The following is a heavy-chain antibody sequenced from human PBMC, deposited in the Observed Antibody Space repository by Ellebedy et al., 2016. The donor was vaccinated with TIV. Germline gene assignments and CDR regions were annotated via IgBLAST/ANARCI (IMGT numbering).Heavy chain of an antibody. Sequence: GGSLRLSXAASGFTVSSNYMSWVRQAPGKGLEWVSVIYSGGSTYYADSVKGRFTISRDNSKNTLYLQMNSLRAEDTAVYYCARDRGGQQLPRDYFDYWGQGTLVTVSS. CDR3: ARDRGGQQLPRDYFDY. J-gene: IGHJ4*02. CDR1: GFTVSSNY. CDR2: IYSGGST. V-gene: IGHV3-53*01. D-gene: IGHD6-13*01.